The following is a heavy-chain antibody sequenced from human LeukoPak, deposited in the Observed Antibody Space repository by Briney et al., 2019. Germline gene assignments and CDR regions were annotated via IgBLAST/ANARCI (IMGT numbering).Heavy chain of an antibody. CDR2: LYTGGSI. D-gene: IGHD6-6*01. CDR3: ATLSSSSPHY. Sequence: GGSLRLSCSVSGFTVSSDYMSWVRQAPGRGLEWVSVLYTGGSIAYADSVQGRFTISRDNSRNTLYLQMNSLRPEDTAVYYCATLSSSSPHYWGQGTLVTVSP. CDR1: GFTVSSDY. J-gene: IGHJ4*02. V-gene: IGHV3-66*02.